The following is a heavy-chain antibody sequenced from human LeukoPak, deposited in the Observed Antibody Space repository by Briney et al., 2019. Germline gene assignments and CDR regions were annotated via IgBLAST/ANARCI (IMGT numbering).Heavy chain of an antibody. CDR2: IGSSSSTT. CDR1: GFRFGDYY. D-gene: IGHD5-24*01. Sequence: GGSLRLSCAASGFRFGDYYMSWIRQAPGKGLEWVSYIGSSSSTTYYADSVKGRFTISRDNTRKSLYLQMNSLRAEDTAVYYCARDPSKDVYNQGWFDPWGQGTLVTVSS. CDR3: ARDPSKDVYNQGWFDP. V-gene: IGHV3-11*04. J-gene: IGHJ5*02.